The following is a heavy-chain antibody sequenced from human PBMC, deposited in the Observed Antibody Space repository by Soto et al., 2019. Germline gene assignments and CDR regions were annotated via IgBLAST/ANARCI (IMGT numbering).Heavy chain of an antibody. CDR1: GLTDMHDW. D-gene: IGHD4-17*01. J-gene: IGHJ4*02. CDR2: INSDGSST. V-gene: IGHV3-74*01. Sequence: GSLRISCAFSGLTDMHDWRHCVRKAPGKGLVWVSRINSDGSSTSYADSAKGRVTMTRDTSISTDYIGLSSLRSDETAVYYSAREKYGNSARTDYWGKGTLVTVS. CDR3: AREKYGNSARTDY.